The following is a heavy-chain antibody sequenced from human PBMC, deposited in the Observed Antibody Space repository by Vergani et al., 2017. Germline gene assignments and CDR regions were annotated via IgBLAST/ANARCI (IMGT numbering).Heavy chain of an antibody. V-gene: IGHV4-34*01. Sequence: QVQLQQWGAGLLKPSETLSLTCAVYGGSFSGYYWSWIRQPPGKGLEWIGEINHSGSTNYNPSLKSRVTISVDTSKNQFSLKLSSVTAADTAVYYCARAGGYYYYYMDVWGKGITVTVSS. CDR2: INHSGST. D-gene: IGHD1-1*01. CDR1: GGSFSGYY. J-gene: IGHJ6*03. CDR3: ARAGGYYYYYMDV.